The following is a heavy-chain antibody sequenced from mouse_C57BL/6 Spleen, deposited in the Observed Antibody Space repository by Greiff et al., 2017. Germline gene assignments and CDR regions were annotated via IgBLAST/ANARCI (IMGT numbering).Heavy chain of an antibody. Sequence: QVQLQQPGAELVRPGSSVKLSCKASGYTFTSYWMDWVKQRPGQGLEWIGNIYPSDSETHYNQKFKDKATLTVDKSSSTAYMQLSSLTSEDSAVYYCARGEERERAWFAYWGQGTLVTVSA. CDR2: IYPSDSET. J-gene: IGHJ3*01. V-gene: IGHV1-61*01. CDR1: GYTFTSYW. CDR3: ARGEERERAWFAY.